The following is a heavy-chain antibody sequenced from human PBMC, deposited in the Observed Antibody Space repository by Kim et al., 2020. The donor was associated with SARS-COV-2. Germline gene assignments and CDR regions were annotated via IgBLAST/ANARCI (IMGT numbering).Heavy chain of an antibody. CDR2: IKQDGSEK. Sequence: GGSLRLSCAASGFTFSSYWMSWVRQAPGKGLEWVANIKQDGSEKYYVDSVKGRFTISRDNAKNSLYLQMNSLRAEDTAVYYCARAMYSSGWYRTPNNPQPRNWFDPWGQGTLVTVSS. CDR3: ARAMYSSGWYRTPNNPQPRNWFDP. J-gene: IGHJ5*02. D-gene: IGHD6-19*01. CDR1: GFTFSSYW. V-gene: IGHV3-7*01.